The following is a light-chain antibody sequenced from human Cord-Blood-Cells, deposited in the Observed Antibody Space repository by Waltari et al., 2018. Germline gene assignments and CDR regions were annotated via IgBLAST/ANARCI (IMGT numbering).Light chain of an antibody. J-gene: IGKJ4*01. CDR1: QGISSY. Sequence: AIRMTQSPSSFSASTGDRVTITCRASQGISSYFAWYQQKPGKAPKLLIYAASTLQSGGPSRFSGSGSGTDFTLTISCLQSEDFATYYCQQYYSYPLTFGGGTKVEIK. CDR3: QQYYSYPLT. V-gene: IGKV1-8*01. CDR2: AAS.